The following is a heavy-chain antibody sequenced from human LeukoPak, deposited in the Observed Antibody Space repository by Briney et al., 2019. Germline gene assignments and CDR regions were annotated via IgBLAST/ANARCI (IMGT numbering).Heavy chain of an antibody. CDR3: ANQAVYYETLHFDY. CDR1: GFTFSSYA. D-gene: IGHD3-22*01. V-gene: IGHV3-23*01. Sequence: PGGSLRLSCVASGFTFSSYAMSWVRQAPGKGLGWVSAFSGSGGDTYYADSVKGRFTISRDNSKNTLYLQMNSLRAEDTAVYYCANQAVYYETLHFDYWGQGTLVTVSS. CDR2: FSGSGGDT. J-gene: IGHJ4*02.